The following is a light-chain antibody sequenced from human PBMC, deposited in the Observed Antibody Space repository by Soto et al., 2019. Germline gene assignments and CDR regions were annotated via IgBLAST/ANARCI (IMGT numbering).Light chain of an antibody. J-gene: IGKJ1*01. V-gene: IGKV1-5*01. CDR3: QHYNSYSEA. CDR2: DAS. CDR1: QSIGGW. Sequence: IQMTQSASTLSASAGDRVTSTCRASQSIGGWLAWYQQRPGKAPRLLIYDASSLESGVPSRFSGSGSGTEFTLTISSLQPDDFATYYCQHYNSYSEAFGQGTKVDIK.